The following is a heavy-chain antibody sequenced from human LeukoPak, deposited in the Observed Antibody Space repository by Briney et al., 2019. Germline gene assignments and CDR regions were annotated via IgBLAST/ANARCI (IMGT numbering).Heavy chain of an antibody. J-gene: IGHJ4*01. Sequence: GGSLGLSCAASGFTFTDYWMNWVRQAPGKGLEWVASIRQDGGEKSYLDSVKGRFTISRDNTKNSLYLQINSLRAEDTAVYYCARDGTAAGLYFDLWGQGTLVTVSS. CDR3: ARDGTAAGLYFDL. CDR1: GFTFTDYW. D-gene: IGHD6-13*01. CDR2: IRQDGGEK. V-gene: IGHV3-7*01.